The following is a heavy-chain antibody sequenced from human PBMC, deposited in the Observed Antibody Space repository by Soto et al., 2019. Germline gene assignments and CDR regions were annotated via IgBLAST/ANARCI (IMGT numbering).Heavy chain of an antibody. CDR2: INLSGST. V-gene: IGHV4-34*01. J-gene: IGHJ6*02. CDR1: GGSFSSYY. CDR3: ARGLERYSYGFGGFGDYYYGMDV. Sequence: SETLSLTCAVYGGSFSSYYWSWIRQPPGKGLEWIGEINLSGSTNYNPSLKSRVTISVDTSKNQVSLKLSSVTAADTAVYYCARGLERYSYGFGGFGDYYYGMDVWGQGTTVT. D-gene: IGHD5-18*01.